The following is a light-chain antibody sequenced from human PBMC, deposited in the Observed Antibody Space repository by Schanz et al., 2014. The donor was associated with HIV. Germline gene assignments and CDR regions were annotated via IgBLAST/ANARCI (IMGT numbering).Light chain of an antibody. Sequence: QSVLTQPPSVSGAPGQRVTISCTGVGSNIGADYDVHWYQLLPGTAPKLLIFDNTHRPSGVPARFSGSKSGSSASLAISGLQSEDEADYHCAAWDDSLNGPMFGGGTKLTVL. CDR1: GSNIGADYD. J-gene: IGLJ3*02. CDR3: AAWDDSLNGPM. CDR2: DNT. V-gene: IGLV1-40*01.